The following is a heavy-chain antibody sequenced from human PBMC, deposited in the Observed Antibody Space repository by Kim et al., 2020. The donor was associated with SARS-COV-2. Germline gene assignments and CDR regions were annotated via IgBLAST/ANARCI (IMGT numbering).Heavy chain of an antibody. CDR2: TYYRSKWYN. D-gene: IGHD3-3*01. CDR1: GDSVSNNSAT. Sequence: SQTLSLTCAISGDSVSNNSATWNWIRQSPSRGLEWLGRTYYRSKWYNDYAVSVKSRITINPDTSKNQFSLHLNSLTPEDTTVYYCARGDSFDPWGQGTLVTVSS. CDR3: ARGDSFDP. J-gene: IGHJ5*02. V-gene: IGHV6-1*01.